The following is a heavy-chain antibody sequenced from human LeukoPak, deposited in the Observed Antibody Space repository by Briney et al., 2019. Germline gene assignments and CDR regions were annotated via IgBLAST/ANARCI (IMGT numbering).Heavy chain of an antibody. CDR1: GFTFSSNS. CDR3: TTGRGSTYYYDSSGYSLY. Sequence: GGSLRLSCAASGFTFSSNSMNWVRQAPGKGLEWVGRIKSKTDGGTTDYAAPVKGRFTISRDDSKNTLYLQMNSLKTEDTAVYYCTTGRGSTYYYDSSGYSLYWGQGTLVTVSS. CDR2: IKSKTDGGTT. J-gene: IGHJ4*02. D-gene: IGHD3-22*01. V-gene: IGHV3-15*01.